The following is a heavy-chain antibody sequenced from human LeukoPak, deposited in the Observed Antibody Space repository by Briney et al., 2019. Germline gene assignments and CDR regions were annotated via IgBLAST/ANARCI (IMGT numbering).Heavy chain of an antibody. CDR2: VTLSGDDT. Sequence: HPAGSLRLSCAASEISFSNYAMSWVRQAPGKGLEWVSTVTLSGDDTYYADSVMGRFTISRDNSKNTLYLQMNSLRADDAAAYYCAKSREAVSGTGAFDIWGQGTMVTVSS. CDR1: EISFSNYA. D-gene: IGHD6-13*01. V-gene: IGHV3-23*01. CDR3: AKSREAVSGTGAFDI. J-gene: IGHJ3*02.